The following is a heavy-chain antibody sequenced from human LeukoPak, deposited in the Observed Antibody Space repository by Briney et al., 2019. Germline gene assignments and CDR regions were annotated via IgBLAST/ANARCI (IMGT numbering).Heavy chain of an antibody. CDR1: GFTFSSYS. CDR2: ISSSSSYI. D-gene: IGHD3-3*01. Sequence: PGGSLRLSCAASGFTFSSYSMNWVRRAPGKGLEWVSSISSSSSYIYYADSVKGRFTISRDNAKNSLYLQMNSLRAEDTAVYYCASQKTIPDDYWGQGTLVTVSS. J-gene: IGHJ4*02. V-gene: IGHV3-21*01. CDR3: ASQKTIPDDY.